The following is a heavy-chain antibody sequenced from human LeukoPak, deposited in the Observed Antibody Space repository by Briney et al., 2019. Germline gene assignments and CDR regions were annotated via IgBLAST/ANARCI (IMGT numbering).Heavy chain of an antibody. CDR3: ATEISAWYYFDY. D-gene: IGHD6-19*01. CDR2: IKSKTDGGTT. Sequence: GGSLRLSCAASGFTFSNAWMSRVRQAPGKGLEWVGRIKSKTDGGTTDYAAPVKGRFTISRDDSNNTVYLQMNSLKTEDTAVYYCATEISAWYYFDYWGQGTLVTVSS. CDR1: GFTFSNAW. J-gene: IGHJ4*02. V-gene: IGHV3-15*01.